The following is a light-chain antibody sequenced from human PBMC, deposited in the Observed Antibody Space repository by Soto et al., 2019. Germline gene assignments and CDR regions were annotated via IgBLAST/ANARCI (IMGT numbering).Light chain of an antibody. CDR2: DAS. Sequence: DLQMTQPPTLSASVGDRVTISCRASQSISGWLAWYQQKSGRAPNLLIYDASTLWSGVPSRFSGSGSGTEFTLTISSLQPDDFATYYCQQYNVYPYTFGQGTKLEIK. CDR1: QSISGW. V-gene: IGKV1-5*01. J-gene: IGKJ2*01. CDR3: QQYNVYPYT.